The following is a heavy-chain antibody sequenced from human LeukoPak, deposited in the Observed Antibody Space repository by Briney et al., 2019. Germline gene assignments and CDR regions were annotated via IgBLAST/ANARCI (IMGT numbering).Heavy chain of an antibody. CDR1: GGSISSYY. J-gene: IGHJ4*02. CDR2: IYYSGST. Sequence: SETLSLACTVSGGSISSYYWSWIRQPPGKGLEWIGYIYYSGSTNYNPSLKSRVTISVDTSRNQFSLKLSSVTAADTAVYYCARGRKSADYWGQGTLVTVSS. CDR3: ARGRKSADY. V-gene: IGHV4-59*01.